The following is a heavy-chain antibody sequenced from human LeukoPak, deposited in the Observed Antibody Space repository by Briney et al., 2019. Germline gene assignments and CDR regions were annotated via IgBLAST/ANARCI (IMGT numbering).Heavy chain of an antibody. D-gene: IGHD3-10*01. CDR1: GYSFTSYW. Sequence: GESLKISCKGSGYSFTSYWIGWVRQMPGKGLEWMGINYPGDSDTRYSPSFQGQVTISADKSISTAYLQWSSLKALDTAMYYCARQSRDGSKTRGYYFDYWGQGTLVTASS. CDR3: ARQSRDGSKTRGYYFDY. J-gene: IGHJ4*02. CDR2: NYPGDSDT. V-gene: IGHV5-51*01.